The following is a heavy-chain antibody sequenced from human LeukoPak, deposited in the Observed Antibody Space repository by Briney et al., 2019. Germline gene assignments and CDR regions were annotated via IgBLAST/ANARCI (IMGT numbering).Heavy chain of an antibody. Sequence: SQTLSLTCAISGDSVSSNSAAWNWLRQSPSRGLEWLGRTYFRSKWYNDSALSVKSRIAINVDTSKNQFSLQLNSVTPEDTALYYCARSFGSGWPSDCWGQGTLVTVSS. D-gene: IGHD6-19*01. CDR3: ARSFGSGWPSDC. V-gene: IGHV6-1*01. J-gene: IGHJ4*02. CDR1: GDSVSSNSAA. CDR2: TYFRSKWYN.